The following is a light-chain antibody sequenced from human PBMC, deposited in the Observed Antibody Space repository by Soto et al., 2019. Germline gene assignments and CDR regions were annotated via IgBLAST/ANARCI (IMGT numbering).Light chain of an antibody. V-gene: IGKV1-9*01. CDR3: QQYNSYSKLT. J-gene: IGKJ4*01. CDR1: RGISSY. CDR2: AAS. Sequence: DIQLTQSPSFLSASVGDRVTITCRASRGISSYLAWYQQKPGKAPKLLIYAASTLHTGVPSRFSGSGSGTEFTLTISSLQPEDFATYYCQQYNSYSKLTFGGGTKVDIK.